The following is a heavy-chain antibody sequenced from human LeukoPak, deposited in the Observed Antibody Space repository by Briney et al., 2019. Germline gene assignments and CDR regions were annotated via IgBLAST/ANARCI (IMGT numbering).Heavy chain of an antibody. CDR3: ASRGEMATYHYYYMDV. V-gene: IGHV1-69*13. CDR2: IIPIFGTA. D-gene: IGHD5-24*01. Sequence: GASVKVSCKASGGTFSGYAISWVRQAPGQGLEWMGGIIPIFGTANYAQKFQGRVTITADESTSTAYMELSSLRSEDTAVYYCASRGEMATYHYYYMDVWGKGTTVTVSS. J-gene: IGHJ6*03. CDR1: GGTFSGYA.